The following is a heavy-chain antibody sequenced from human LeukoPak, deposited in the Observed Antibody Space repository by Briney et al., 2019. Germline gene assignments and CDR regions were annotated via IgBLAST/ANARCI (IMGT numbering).Heavy chain of an antibody. V-gene: IGHV3-30*02. CDR1: GFTFNSHG. CDR3: AKVQSYYGILTGDPFDY. J-gene: IGHJ4*02. Sequence: GGSLRLSCAASGFTFNSHGMHWVRQGPGKGPEWVAFIVYVGGDKYYADSVKGRFTISRDNSKNTLFLQMNSLRTEDTAAYYCAKVQSYYGILTGDPFDYWGQGTLVTVSS. D-gene: IGHD3-9*01. CDR2: IVYVGGDK.